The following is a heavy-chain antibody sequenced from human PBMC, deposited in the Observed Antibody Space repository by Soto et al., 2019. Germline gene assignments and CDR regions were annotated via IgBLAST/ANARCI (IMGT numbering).Heavy chain of an antibody. CDR2: SHVGPDTT. CDR3: ARESSGTYYFDY. Sequence: QVQLEQSGAEVKKPGASMKVSCRASGYTFTSYYIHWVRQAPGQGLEWMGVSHVGPDTTMYAQKFQGRVTMTRDTSTSTVYMELSSLISEDTAVYFCARESSGTYYFDYWGQGTLVTVSS. D-gene: IGHD6-19*01. CDR1: GYTFTSYY. J-gene: IGHJ4*02. V-gene: IGHV1-46*01.